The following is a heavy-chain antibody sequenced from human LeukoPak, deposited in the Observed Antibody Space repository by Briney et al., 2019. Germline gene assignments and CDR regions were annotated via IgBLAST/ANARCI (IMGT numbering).Heavy chain of an antibody. CDR3: ARDLVGATNY. CDR1: GFTFSSYA. V-gene: IGHV3-30*04. J-gene: IGHJ4*02. Sequence: GESLKISCAASGFTFSSYAMHWVCQAPGKGLEWVAVISYDGSNKYYADSVKGRFTISRDNSKNTLYLQMNSLRAEDTAVYYCARDLVGATNYWGQGTLVTVSS. D-gene: IGHD1-26*01. CDR2: ISYDGSNK.